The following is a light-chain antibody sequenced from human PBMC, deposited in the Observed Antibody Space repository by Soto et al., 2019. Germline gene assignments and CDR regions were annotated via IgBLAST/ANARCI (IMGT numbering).Light chain of an antibody. Sequence: SYELTQASSVSVSPGQTARITCSGDNLGNKYACWYQQKPGQSPLLVIYQDNKRPSEIPARFSGSKSGNTATLTISGTQAMDEADYYCQAWVSDTSVVFGGGTKLTVL. CDR1: NLGNKY. CDR2: QDN. CDR3: QAWVSDTSVV. J-gene: IGLJ2*01. V-gene: IGLV3-1*01.